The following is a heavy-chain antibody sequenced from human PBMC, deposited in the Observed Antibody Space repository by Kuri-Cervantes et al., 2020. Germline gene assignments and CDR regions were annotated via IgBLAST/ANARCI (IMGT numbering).Heavy chain of an antibody. V-gene: IGHV1-3*01. CDR1: GFTFSSYG. CDR2: INAGNGYT. D-gene: IGHD6-13*01. Sequence: GESLKISCAASGFTFSSYGMHWVRQAPGQGLEWVGWINAGNGYTKYSQKFQGRVTITRDTSASTVHMELSSLRSEDTAVYYCARDHPGYSSSWFGWFDPWGQGTLVTVSS. CDR3: ARDHPGYSSSWFGWFDP. J-gene: IGHJ5*02.